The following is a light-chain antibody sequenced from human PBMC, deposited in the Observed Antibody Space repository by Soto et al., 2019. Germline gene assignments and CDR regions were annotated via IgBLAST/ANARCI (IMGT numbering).Light chain of an antibody. CDR3: QQYNVSPLT. V-gene: IGKV3-15*01. J-gene: IGKJ4*01. Sequence: IVMTPSPATLPVSPGERTTLSCRSSQSVRTNLAWYQQKHGQTAKLLIYVASTRATGITARFSGSGSGTEFTRVISSQQSADFAVYYCQQYNVSPLTFGGGTKVEFK. CDR1: QSVRTN. CDR2: VAS.